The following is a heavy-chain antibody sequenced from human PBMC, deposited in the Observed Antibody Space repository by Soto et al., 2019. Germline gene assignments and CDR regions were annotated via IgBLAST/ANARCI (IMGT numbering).Heavy chain of an antibody. CDR1: GYIIKNYW. V-gene: IGHV5-51*01. Sequence: GESVKISCKASGYIIKNYWIGWVRQMPGQGLEWMGIIFPDDSDTRYSPSFQGHVTISVDKSISTAYVQWSSLKASDSAIYYCFRGGVTSRTFDYWGQGTLVTSPQ. CDR2: IFPDDSDT. D-gene: IGHD3-16*01. J-gene: IGHJ4*02. CDR3: FRGGVTSRTFDY.